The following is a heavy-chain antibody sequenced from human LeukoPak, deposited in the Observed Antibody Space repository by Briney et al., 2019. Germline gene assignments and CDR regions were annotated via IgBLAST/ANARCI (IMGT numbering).Heavy chain of an antibody. CDR3: ARARQNPYFEERRRGNWFDP. J-gene: IGHJ5*02. CDR2: IYTSGNT. Sequence: SETLSLTCTVSGGSISIYYWSWIRQPAGKGLEWIGRIYTSGNTSYNPSLKSRVTISVDTSKNQFSLKLSSVTAADTAVYYCARARQNPYFEERRRGNWFDPWGQGTLVTVSS. V-gene: IGHV4-4*07. D-gene: IGHD3-9*01. CDR1: GGSISIYY.